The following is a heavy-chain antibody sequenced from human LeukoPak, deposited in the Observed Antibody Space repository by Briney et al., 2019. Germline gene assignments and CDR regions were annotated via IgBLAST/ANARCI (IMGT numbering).Heavy chain of an antibody. V-gene: IGHV3-53*01. CDR1: GLTVRSNY. Sequence: GRSLRLSCTASGLTVRSNYMSWVRQAPGRGLEWVSIIYSDGTTYYADSVKGRFTISRDNSKNALDLQMNNLRAEDTAVYYCARAIRGYYFDYWGQGTLVTVSS. CDR3: ARAIRGYYFDY. D-gene: IGHD3-10*01. CDR2: IYSDGTT. J-gene: IGHJ4*02.